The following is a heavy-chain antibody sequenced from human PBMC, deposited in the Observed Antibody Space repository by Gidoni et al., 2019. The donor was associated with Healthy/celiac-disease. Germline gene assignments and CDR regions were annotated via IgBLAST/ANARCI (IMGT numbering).Heavy chain of an antibody. V-gene: IGHV1-3*01. CDR1: GYTFTSYA. D-gene: IGHD2-15*01. Sequence: QVQLVQSGAEVKKPGASVKVSCKASGYTFTSYAMHWVRQAPGQRLEWMGWINAGNGNTKYSQKFQGRVTITRDTSASTAYMELSSLRSEDTAVYYCARGMVAATARGAFDIWGQGTMVTVSS. CDR3: ARGMVAATARGAFDI. J-gene: IGHJ3*02. CDR2: INAGNGNT.